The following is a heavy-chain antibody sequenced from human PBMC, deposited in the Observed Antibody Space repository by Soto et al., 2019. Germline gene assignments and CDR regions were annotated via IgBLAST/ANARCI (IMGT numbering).Heavy chain of an antibody. CDR2: RNQDGSDS. J-gene: IGHJ4*01. CDR1: GLAFSTYW. D-gene: IGHD2-2*01. CDR3: ALPAHECNSPGCAN. Sequence: EVQLVESGGGLVQPGGSLRLSCVVSGLAFSTYWIGWVRQAPGKGLEWVANRNQDGSDSYCVDSVKGRFTISRDNAKNSLDRQMTSLRADDTAVYYCALPAHECNSPGCANWGLGTLVTVSS. V-gene: IGHV3-7*01.